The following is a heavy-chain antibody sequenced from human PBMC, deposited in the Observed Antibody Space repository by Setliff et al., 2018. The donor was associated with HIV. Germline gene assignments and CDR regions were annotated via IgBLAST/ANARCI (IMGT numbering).Heavy chain of an antibody. V-gene: IGHV3-64*03. CDR1: GFTVSTYS. J-gene: IGHJ4*02. CDR2: LSRGGDNT. D-gene: IGHD3-22*01. Sequence: GGSLRLSCLVSGFTVSTYSLSWARQAPGKRPEYVAALSRGGDNTKYADSVKGRFIISRDTSKNTLYLQMSSLRPDDTAIYYCVKPYTGYYYDGSVYDDFWGQGTLVTVSS. CDR3: VKPYTGYYYDGSVYDDF.